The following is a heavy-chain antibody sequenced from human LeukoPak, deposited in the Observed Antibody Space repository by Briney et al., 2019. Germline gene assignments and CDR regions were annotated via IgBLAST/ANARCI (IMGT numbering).Heavy chain of an antibody. J-gene: IGHJ4*02. V-gene: IGHV3-48*02. D-gene: IGHD3-9*01. CDR1: GFPFSSYV. CDR3: ARDHDWAFDL. CDR2: INHNAEMI. Sequence: GGSLRLSCEASGFPFSSYVMSWIRQAPGKGLEWIAYINHNAEMIFYPDFVKGRFTISRDNAKNSLYLQMNALRDEDTAIYYCARDHDWAFDLWGQGTLVTVSS.